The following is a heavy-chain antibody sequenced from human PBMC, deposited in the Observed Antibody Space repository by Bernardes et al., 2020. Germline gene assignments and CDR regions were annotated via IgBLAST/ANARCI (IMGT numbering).Heavy chain of an antibody. CDR3: ARHSGSYTYPTFFDY. V-gene: IGHV4-4*02. D-gene: IGHD1-26*01. Sequence: SETLSLTCAVSDVSISSSNWWSWVRKPPGKGLDWIGEIYHSGSTNYNPSLKSRVTMSVDKSKNQFSLKVNSVAAADTAVYYCARHSGSYTYPTFFDYWGQGTLVTVSS. CDR1: DVSISSSNW. J-gene: IGHJ4*02. CDR2: IYHSGST.